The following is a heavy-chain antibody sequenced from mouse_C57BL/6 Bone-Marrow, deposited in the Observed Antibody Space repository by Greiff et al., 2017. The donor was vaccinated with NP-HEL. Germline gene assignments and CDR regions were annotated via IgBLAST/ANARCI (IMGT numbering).Heavy chain of an antibody. CDR1: GYAFTNYL. V-gene: IGHV1-54*01. D-gene: IGHD2-3*01. CDR3: AREDGYFFAY. Sequence: QVQLQQSGAELVRPGTSVKVSCKASGYAFTNYLIEWVKQRPGQGLEWIGVINPGSGGTNYNEKFKGKATLTADKSSSTAYMQLSSLTSEDSAVYFCAREDGYFFAYWGQGTLVTVSA. J-gene: IGHJ3*01. CDR2: INPGSGGT.